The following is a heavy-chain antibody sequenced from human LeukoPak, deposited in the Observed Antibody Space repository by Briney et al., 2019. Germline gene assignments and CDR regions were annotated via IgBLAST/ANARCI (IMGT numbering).Heavy chain of an antibody. Sequence: GGSLRLSCAASGFTFSSYAMHWVRQAPGKGLEWVAVISYDGSNKYYADSVKGRYTISRDNSKNTLYLQMNSLRAEDTAVYYCARARQQWLVREGYGMDVWGQGTTVTVSS. J-gene: IGHJ6*02. V-gene: IGHV3-30-3*01. D-gene: IGHD6-19*01. CDR3: ARARQQWLVREGYGMDV. CDR2: ISYDGSNK. CDR1: GFTFSSYA.